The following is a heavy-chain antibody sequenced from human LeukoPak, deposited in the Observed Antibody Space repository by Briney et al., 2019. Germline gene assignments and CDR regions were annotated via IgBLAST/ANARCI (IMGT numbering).Heavy chain of an antibody. CDR2: IYSGGST. J-gene: IGHJ4*02. CDR1: GFTVGSNY. D-gene: IGHD5-18*01. CDR3: ARTATAMVMGQGFDY. Sequence: GGSLRLSCAASGFTVGSNYMSWVRQAPGKGLEWVSVIYSGGSTYYADSVKGRFTISRHNSKNTLYLQMNSLRAEDTAVYYCARTATAMVMGQGFDYWGQGTLVTVSS. V-gene: IGHV3-53*04.